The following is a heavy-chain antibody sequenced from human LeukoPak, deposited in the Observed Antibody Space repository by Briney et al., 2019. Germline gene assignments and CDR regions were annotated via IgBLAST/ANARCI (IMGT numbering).Heavy chain of an antibody. J-gene: IGHJ6*02. CDR1: GDSISSSNW. CDR3: ARDGITMVRGVIMSYGMDV. D-gene: IGHD3-10*01. Sequence: KSSGTLSLTCAVSGDSISSSNWWSWVRQPPGKGLEWIGYIYYSGSTYYNPSLKSRVTISVDTSKNQFSLKLSSVTAADTAVYYCARDGITMVRGVIMSYGMDVWGQGTTVTVSS. V-gene: IGHV4-4*02. CDR2: IYYSGST.